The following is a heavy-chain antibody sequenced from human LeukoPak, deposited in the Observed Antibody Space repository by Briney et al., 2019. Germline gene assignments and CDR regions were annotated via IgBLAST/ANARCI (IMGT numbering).Heavy chain of an antibody. Sequence: SETLSRTCTVSGGSISSGGYYWSWIRQHPGKGLEWIGYIYYSGSTYYNPSLKSRVTISVDTSKNQFSLKLSSVTAADTAVYYCARGSKRGYYYGSGSSPNWFDPWGQGTLVTVSS. CDR3: ARGSKRGYYYGSGSSPNWFDP. J-gene: IGHJ5*02. CDR1: GGSISSGGYY. V-gene: IGHV4-31*03. D-gene: IGHD3-10*01. CDR2: IYYSGST.